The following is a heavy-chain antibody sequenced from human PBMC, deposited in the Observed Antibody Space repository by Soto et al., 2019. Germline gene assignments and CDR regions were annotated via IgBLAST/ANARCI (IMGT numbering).Heavy chain of an antibody. CDR3: AKWGAIALAGHDYGGMDV. CDR1: GFTFSSYA. CDR2: IGGGGTDT. Sequence: EVQLLESGGDLVQPGGSLSLSCAASGFTFSSYAMSWVRQAPGKGLEWVSGIGGGGTDTYYANSVRGRFTISRDNSDNTVYLQMNSLRAEDTAVYDCAKWGAIALAGHDYGGMDVWGQGTTVAVSS. V-gene: IGHV3-23*01. J-gene: IGHJ6*02. D-gene: IGHD6-19*01.